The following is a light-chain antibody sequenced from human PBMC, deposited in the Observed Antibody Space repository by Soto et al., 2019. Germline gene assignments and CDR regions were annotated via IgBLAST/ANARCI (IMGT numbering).Light chain of an antibody. CDR3: SSYTSSTTYV. CDR2: DVS. V-gene: IGLV2-14*01. CDR1: SSDVGGYNY. J-gene: IGLJ1*01. Sequence: QSALTQPASVSASPGQSIAIYCTGSSSDVGGYNYVSWYQQHPGKAPKLMIYDVSNRPSGVSNRFSGSKSGNTASLTISGLQAEDEADYYCSSYTSSTTYVFGAGTKVTVL.